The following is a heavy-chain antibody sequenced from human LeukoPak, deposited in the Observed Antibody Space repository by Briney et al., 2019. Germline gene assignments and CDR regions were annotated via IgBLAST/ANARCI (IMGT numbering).Heavy chain of an antibody. CDR2: IWYDGSNK. V-gene: IGHV3-33*01. CDR1: GFTFSSYG. J-gene: IGHJ6*02. CDR3: ARAQGYYYYGMDV. Sequence: GGSLRLSCAASGFTFSSYGMHWVRQAPGKGLEWVAVIWYDGSNKYYADSVKGRFTISRDNSKNTLYLQMNSLRVEDTAVYYCARAQGYYYYGMDVWGQGTTVTVSS.